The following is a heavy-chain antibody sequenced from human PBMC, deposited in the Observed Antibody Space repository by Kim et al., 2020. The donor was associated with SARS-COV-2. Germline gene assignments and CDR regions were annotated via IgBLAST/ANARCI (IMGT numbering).Heavy chain of an antibody. CDR3: ARDWAYYDFWSGYYKRGRFDY. Sequence: ASVKVSCKASGYTFTSYYMHWVRQAPGQGLEWMGIINPSGGSTSYAQKFQGRVTMTRDTSTSTVYMELSSLRSEDTAVYYCARDWAYYDFWSGYYKRGRFDYWGQGTLVTVSS. D-gene: IGHD3-3*01. J-gene: IGHJ4*02. CDR1: GYTFTSYY. V-gene: IGHV1-46*01. CDR2: INPSGGST.